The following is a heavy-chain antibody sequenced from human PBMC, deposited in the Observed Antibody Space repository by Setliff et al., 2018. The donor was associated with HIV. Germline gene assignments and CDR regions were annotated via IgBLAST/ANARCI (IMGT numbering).Heavy chain of an antibody. J-gene: IGHJ3*01. D-gene: IGHD3-10*02. CDR2: SGSGGDT. V-gene: IGHV3-23*01. CDR1: GFTFSSYG. Sequence: GESLKISCAVSGFTFSSYGMSWVRQAPGKGLEWISASGSGGDTYYADSVKGRFTISRDQSRSTLYLQMNSLRADDTAVYYCAADVRWPKDAFAFWGQGTMVTV. CDR3: AADVRWPKDAFAF.